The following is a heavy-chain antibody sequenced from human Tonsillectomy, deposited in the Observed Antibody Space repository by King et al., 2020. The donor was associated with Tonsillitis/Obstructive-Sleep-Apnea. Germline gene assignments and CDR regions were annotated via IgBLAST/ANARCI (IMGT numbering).Heavy chain of an antibody. CDR2: FDPEDGET. CDR1: GYTLTELS. V-gene: IGHV1-24*01. D-gene: IGHD3-22*01. Sequence: QLVQSGAEVKKPGASVKVSCKVSGYTLTELSMHWVRQAPGKGLEWMGGFDPEDGETIYAQKFQGRVTMTEDPSTDTAYMELSRLRSEDTAVYYWATDRYYYDSSGAIVPFDYWGQGTLVTVSS. J-gene: IGHJ4*02. CDR3: ATDRYYYDSSGAIVPFDY.